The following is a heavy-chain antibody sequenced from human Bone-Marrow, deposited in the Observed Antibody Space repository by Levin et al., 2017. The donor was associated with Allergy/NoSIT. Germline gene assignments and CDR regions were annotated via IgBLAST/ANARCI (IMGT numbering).Heavy chain of an antibody. CDR3: TRNSPIDYGDYNRSNPVYSLNWFDP. D-gene: IGHD4-17*01. CDR1: GFTFGDYA. J-gene: IGHJ5*02. CDR2: IRSKAYGGTT. V-gene: IGHV3-49*03. Sequence: GESLKISCTASGFTFGDYAMSWFRQAPGKGLEWVGFIRSKAYGGTTEYAASVKGRFTISRDDSKSIAYLQMNSLKTEDTAVYYCTRNSPIDYGDYNRSNPVYSLNWFDPWGQGTLVTVSS.